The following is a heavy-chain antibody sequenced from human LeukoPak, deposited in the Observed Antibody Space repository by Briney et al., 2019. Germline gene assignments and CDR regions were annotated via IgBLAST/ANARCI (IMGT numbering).Heavy chain of an antibody. D-gene: IGHD3-22*01. Sequence: FQGRVTITRDTSASTAYMELSSLRSEDTAVYYCARVRVTMIVVPPGYSDLWGRGTLVTVSS. J-gene: IGHJ2*01. CDR3: ARVRVTMIVVPPGYSDL. V-gene: IGHV1-3*01.